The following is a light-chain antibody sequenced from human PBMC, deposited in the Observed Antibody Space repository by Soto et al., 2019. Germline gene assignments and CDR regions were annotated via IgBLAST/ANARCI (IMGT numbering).Light chain of an antibody. CDR1: QSVRNN. V-gene: IGKV3-15*01. CDR3: QQYNKWPPWT. CDR2: AAS. Sequence: EIVLTQSPGTLSLSPGERATLSCRASQSVRNNLAWYQQKPGLPPRLLIYAASTRATGIPARFSGNGSETEFTLTIDSLQSEDYALYYCQQYNKWPPWTFGQGTKVDIK. J-gene: IGKJ1*01.